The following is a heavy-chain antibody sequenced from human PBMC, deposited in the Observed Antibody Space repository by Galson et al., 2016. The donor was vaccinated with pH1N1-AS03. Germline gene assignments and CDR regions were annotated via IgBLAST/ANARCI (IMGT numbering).Heavy chain of an antibody. CDR2: IYRDDDK. Sequence: PALVKPPQTVTLTCAFSGVPLNTHGLGVGWVRQPPGKALEWLALIYRDDDKRYSPSLKNRLTIARDASKQQAVLTKRAMYPGDTGTYFFVHRMRQRRGWLGPWGQGTQVTVSS. D-gene: IGHD3-10*01. V-gene: IGHV2-5*02. J-gene: IGHJ5*02. CDR1: GVPLNTHGLG. CDR3: VHRMRQRRGWLGP.